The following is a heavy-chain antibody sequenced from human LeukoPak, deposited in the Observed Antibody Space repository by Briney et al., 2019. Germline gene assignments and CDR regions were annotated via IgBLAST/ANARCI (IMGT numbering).Heavy chain of an antibody. J-gene: IGHJ4*01. CDR2: IYYNGIT. Sequence: WETLTLTCSVSGGSISSYYWSWIRQPPGKRLEWIGYIYYNGITYYNPALKSRVSISVETSKNQFSLKLGSVTAADTAVYYCARHTPLMTFDRWGQGRRVSVSS. D-gene: IGHD2-8*01. CDR3: ARHTPLMTFDR. V-gene: IGHV4-59*01. CDR1: GGSISSYY.